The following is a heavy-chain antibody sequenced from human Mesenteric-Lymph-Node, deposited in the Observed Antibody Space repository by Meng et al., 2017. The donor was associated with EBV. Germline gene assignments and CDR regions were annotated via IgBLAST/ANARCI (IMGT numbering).Heavy chain of an antibody. Sequence: QMQVLHGGVVLLQPSETLSLTGAVYGGSFSCYYWGWIRQPPGKGLEWIGEINPSGSTNYNSSLKSRVTMSVDTSKNQFSLKLSSVTAADTAVYYCARYGCSGGSCYPYFDYWGQGTLVTVSS. V-gene: IGHV4-34*01. CDR2: INPSGST. CDR1: GGSFSCYY. J-gene: IGHJ4*02. CDR3: ARYGCSGGSCYPYFDY. D-gene: IGHD2-15*01.